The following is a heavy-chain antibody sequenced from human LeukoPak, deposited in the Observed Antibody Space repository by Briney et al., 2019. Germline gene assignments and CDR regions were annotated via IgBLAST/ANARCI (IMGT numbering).Heavy chain of an antibody. D-gene: IGHD2-8*02. CDR2: ISGSGGST. V-gene: IGHV3-23*01. Sequence: GGSLRLSCAASGFTFSSYALSWVRQAPGKGLEWVSGISGSGGSTYYADSVKGRFTIPRDNSKNTLHLQMNSLRAEDTAVYYCAKNLGVWCFDYWGQGTLVTVSS. CDR1: GFTFSSYA. CDR3: AKNLGVWCFDY. J-gene: IGHJ4*02.